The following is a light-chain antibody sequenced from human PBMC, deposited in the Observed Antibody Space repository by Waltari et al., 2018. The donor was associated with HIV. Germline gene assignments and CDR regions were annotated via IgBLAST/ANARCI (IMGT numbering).Light chain of an antibody. Sequence: EIVLTQSPGTLSLSPGERATLSCRASQSVSSSYLAWYQQKPGQAPRLLIYGASSRATDIPDRFSGSGSGTDFTLTISRLEPEDFVVYYCQQYGSSPRTFGQGTKVEIK. CDR1: QSVSSSY. J-gene: IGKJ1*01. CDR3: QQYGSSPRT. V-gene: IGKV3-20*01. CDR2: GAS.